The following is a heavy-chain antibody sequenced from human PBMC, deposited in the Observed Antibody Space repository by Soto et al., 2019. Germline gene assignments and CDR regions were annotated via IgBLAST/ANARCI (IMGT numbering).Heavy chain of an antibody. V-gene: IGHV1-18*04. Sequence: QVQSVQSGAEVKKPGASVKVSCKASGYTFISYGISWVRQAPGQGLEWMGWISAHNGNTNYAQKFQGRVTMTTDTATSTAYMELRSLRCDDTAVYYCARIDYWGFDYCCQGTLVTVSS. D-gene: IGHD3-16*01. CDR2: ISAHNGNT. CDR3: ARIDYWGFDY. CDR1: GYTFISYG. J-gene: IGHJ4*02.